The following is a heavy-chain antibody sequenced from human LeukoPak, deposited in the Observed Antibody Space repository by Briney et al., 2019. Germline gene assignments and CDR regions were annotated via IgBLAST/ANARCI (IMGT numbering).Heavy chain of an antibody. CDR1: GYTLTGYY. V-gene: IGHV1-2*02. J-gene: IGHJ5*02. D-gene: IGHD3-22*01. CDR2: INPNSGGT. Sequence: GASVNVSCMASGYTLTGYYMHWVRQAPGQGLEWMGWINPNSGGTNYAQKFQGRVTLTRDTSISTAYMELSRLRSDDTAVYDCAREFDSSFWFDPWGQGTLVTVSS. CDR3: AREFDSSFWFDP.